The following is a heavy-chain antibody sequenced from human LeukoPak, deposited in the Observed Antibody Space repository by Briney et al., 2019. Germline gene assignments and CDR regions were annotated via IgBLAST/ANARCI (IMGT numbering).Heavy chain of an antibody. CDR1: GGSISSYY. CDR3: ARDRPQGYCSGGSCYYGMDV. V-gene: IGHV4-59*01. CDR2: IYYSGST. J-gene: IGHJ6*02. D-gene: IGHD2-15*01. Sequence: PSETLSLTCTVSGGSISSYYWSWIRQPPGKGLEWIGYIYYSGSTNYNPSLKSRVTISVDTSKNQFSLKLSSVTAADTAVYYCARDRPQGYCSGGSCYYGMDVWGQGTTVTVSS.